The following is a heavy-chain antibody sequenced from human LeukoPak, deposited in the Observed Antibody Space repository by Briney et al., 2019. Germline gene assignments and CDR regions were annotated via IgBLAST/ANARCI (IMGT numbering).Heavy chain of an antibody. J-gene: IGHJ5*02. Sequence: ASVKVSCTVSGYTFTDYYMHWVQQAPGKGLEWMGLVDPEDGETIYAEKFQGRVTITADTSTDTAYMELSSLRSEDTAVYYCATNPRYCSSTSCHFPWGQGTLVTVSS. D-gene: IGHD2-2*01. CDR2: VDPEDGET. CDR3: ATNPRYCSSTSCHFP. CDR1: GYTFTDYY. V-gene: IGHV1-69-2*01.